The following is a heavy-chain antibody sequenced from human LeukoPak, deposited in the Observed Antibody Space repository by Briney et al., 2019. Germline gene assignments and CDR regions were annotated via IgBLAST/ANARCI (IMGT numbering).Heavy chain of an antibody. CDR1: GFTFSSYE. CDR2: ISGSGGST. D-gene: IGHD3-22*01. Sequence: GGSLRLSCAASGFTFSSYEMNWVRQAPGKGLEWVSAISGSGGSTYYADSVKGRFTISRDNSKNTLYLQMNSLRAEDTAVYYCAKAEYNYYDSSGPFYFDYWGQGTLVTVSS. CDR3: AKAEYNYYDSSGPFYFDY. J-gene: IGHJ4*02. V-gene: IGHV3-23*01.